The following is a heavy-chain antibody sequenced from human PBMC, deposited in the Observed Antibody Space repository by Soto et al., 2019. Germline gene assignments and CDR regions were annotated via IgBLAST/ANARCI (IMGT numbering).Heavy chain of an antibody. CDR3: ASRLGYCSSTSCWGGGMDV. CDR1: GYTFTSNY. J-gene: IGHJ6*02. D-gene: IGHD2-2*01. CDR2: INPSGGST. Sequence: GASVKVSCKEPGYTFTSNYMQWVRQAPRQGLEWMGIINPSGGSTSYAQKFQGRVTMTRDTSTSTVYMELSSLRSEDTAVYYCASRLGYCSSTSCWGGGMDVWGQGTTVTVSS. V-gene: IGHV1-46*01.